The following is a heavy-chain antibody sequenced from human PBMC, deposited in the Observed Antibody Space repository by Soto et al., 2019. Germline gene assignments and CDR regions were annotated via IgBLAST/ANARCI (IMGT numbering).Heavy chain of an antibody. CDR2: IYYSGST. D-gene: IGHD3-16*01. CDR3: ASSLVGDYFDY. J-gene: IGHJ4*02. CDR1: GGSISSYY. V-gene: IGHV4-59*01. Sequence: QVQLQESDPGLVKPSETLSLTCTVSGGSISSYYWSWIRQPPGKGLEWIGYIYYSGSTNYNPSLKSRVTISVDTSKNQFSLKLSSVTAADTAVYYCASSLVGDYFDYWGQGTLVTVSS.